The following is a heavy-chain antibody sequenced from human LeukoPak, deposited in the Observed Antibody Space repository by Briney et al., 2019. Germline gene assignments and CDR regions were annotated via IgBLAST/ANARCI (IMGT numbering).Heavy chain of an antibody. CDR1: GVTLSNYA. CDR2: ISFDGTNK. J-gene: IGHJ4*02. V-gene: IGHV3-30*04. D-gene: IGHD4-17*01. CDR3: ATDYGDYEPIDY. Sequence: PGGSLRLSCTAPGVTLSNYAMHWVRRPPGRGLEWVAVISFDGTNKYYGDSVEGRFSVSRDNSKNTLYLQMNSLRPDDTAMYYCATDYGDYEPIDYWGQGTLVTVSS.